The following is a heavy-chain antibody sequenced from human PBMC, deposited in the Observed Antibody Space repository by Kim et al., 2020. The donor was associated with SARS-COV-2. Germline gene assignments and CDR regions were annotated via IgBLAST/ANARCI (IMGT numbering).Heavy chain of an antibody. CDR1: GFTFSNYA. Sequence: GGSLRLSYAASGFTFSNYAMTWVRQAPGKGLEWVSGITSAGGRTFYAESVKGRFIISRDNSKDLLYVQMNSLRPEDTAVYFCAKDSRASNYYDLDLWGQG. CDR2: ITSAGGRT. CDR3: AKDSRASNYYDLDL. V-gene: IGHV3-23*01. D-gene: IGHD3-22*01. J-gene: IGHJ4*02.